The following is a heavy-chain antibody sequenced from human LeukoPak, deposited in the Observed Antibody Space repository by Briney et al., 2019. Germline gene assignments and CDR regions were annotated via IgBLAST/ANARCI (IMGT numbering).Heavy chain of an antibody. D-gene: IGHD1-26*01. CDR3: ARVRDYSGSYVDP. CDR2: IYYSGGT. J-gene: IGHJ5*02. V-gene: IGHV4-59*01. CDR1: GGSISSYY. Sequence: PSETLSLTCTVSGGSISSYYWSWIRQPPGKGLEWIGYIYYSGGTNYNPSLKSRVTISVDTSKNQFSLKLSSVTAADTAVYYCARVRDYSGSYVDPWGQGTLVTVSS.